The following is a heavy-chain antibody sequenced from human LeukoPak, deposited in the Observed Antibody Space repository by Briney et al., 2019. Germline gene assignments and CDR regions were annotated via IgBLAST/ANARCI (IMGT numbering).Heavy chain of an antibody. V-gene: IGHV3-23*01. CDR3: ARGYLGGFDY. CDR2: ISGSGGST. Sequence: PGGSLRLSCAGSGFTFNSYGMIWVRQAPGKGLEWVSAISGSGGSTYYADSVKGRFTISRDNSKNTLYLQMNSLRAEDTAVYYCARGYLGGFDYWGQGTLVTVSS. D-gene: IGHD3-16*01. CDR1: GFTFNSYG. J-gene: IGHJ4*02.